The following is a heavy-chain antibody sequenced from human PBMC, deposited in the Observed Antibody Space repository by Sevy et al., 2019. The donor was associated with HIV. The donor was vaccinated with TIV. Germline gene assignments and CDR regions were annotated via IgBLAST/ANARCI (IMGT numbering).Heavy chain of an antibody. CDR2: IYYSGST. Sequence: SETLSLTCTVSGGSISSYYWSWIRQPPGKGLEWIGYIYYSGSTNYNPSLKSRVTISLDTSKNQFSLKLSSVTAADTAVYYCARDHSSGWATSNYFDYWGQGTLVTVSS. D-gene: IGHD6-19*01. J-gene: IGHJ4*02. CDR3: ARDHSSGWATSNYFDY. V-gene: IGHV4-59*01. CDR1: GGSISSYY.